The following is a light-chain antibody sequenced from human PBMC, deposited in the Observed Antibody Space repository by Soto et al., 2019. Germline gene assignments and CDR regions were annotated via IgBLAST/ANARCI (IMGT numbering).Light chain of an antibody. CDR2: TGS. J-gene: IGKJ4*02. CDR1: QAIESS. CDR3: QQTLSLTPT. V-gene: IGKV1-12*01. Sequence: SQMTQSPSSVSPSVGDRVTITWLSSQAIESSLPWYQQKTGAARKLLIPTGSLLHRGVTPRFSGSGSGTDFPLPIRSLQPEDFATYYCQQTLSLTPTFGRGTKVDIK.